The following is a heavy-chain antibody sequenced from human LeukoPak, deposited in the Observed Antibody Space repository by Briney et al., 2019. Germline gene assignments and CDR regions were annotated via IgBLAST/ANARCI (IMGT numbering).Heavy chain of an antibody. V-gene: IGHV3-23*01. CDR3: SKPSREAAVVTMIDS. CDR1: GVTFSSYG. J-gene: IGHJ4*02. D-gene: IGHD4-23*01. CDR2: ISSSGGST. Sequence: GGSLRLSCAAPGVTFSSYGMHWGPQAPGEGREWVSSISSSGGSTFYTDSVRGRFTISRDNSKNTRCLPMRIVRAVNTALYYCSKPSREAAVVTMIDSWGQGTLVAVSS.